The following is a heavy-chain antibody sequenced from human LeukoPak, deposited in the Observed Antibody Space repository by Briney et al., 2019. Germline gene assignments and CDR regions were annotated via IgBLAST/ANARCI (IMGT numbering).Heavy chain of an antibody. CDR3: AKVDLDILTGYSNFDY. CDR2: ISGSGGST. J-gene: IGHJ4*02. D-gene: IGHD3-9*01. CDR1: GFTFSSYA. V-gene: IGHV3-23*01. Sequence: GGSLRLSCAASGFTFSSYAMSWVRQAPGKGLEWVSAISGSGGSTYYADSVKGRFTISRDNSKNTLYLQMNSLRAGDTAVYYCAKVDLDILTGYSNFDYWGQGTLVTVSS.